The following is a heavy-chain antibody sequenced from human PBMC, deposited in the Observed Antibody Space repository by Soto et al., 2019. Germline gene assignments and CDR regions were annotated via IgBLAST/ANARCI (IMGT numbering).Heavy chain of an antibody. CDR3: AREFPDYECSDSYWNY. Sequence: LSLTGAISGDSGPGNSAAWNWMMQSPSRGLEWLGRTYYRSKWYNDYSVSVKSRVTVTPDTSKNQFSLHLKSVTPEDTAVYSCAREFPDYECSDSYWNYWGKGARVAV. V-gene: IGHV6-1*01. CDR2: TYYRSKWYN. D-gene: IGHD2-21*02. J-gene: IGHJ4*02. CDR1: GDSGPGNSAA.